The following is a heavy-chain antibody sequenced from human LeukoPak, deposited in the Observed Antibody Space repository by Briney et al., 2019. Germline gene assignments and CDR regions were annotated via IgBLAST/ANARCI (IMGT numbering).Heavy chain of an antibody. CDR3: ARDGGDDYYYYGMDV. CDR2: IYSGGST. CDR1: GFTVSSNY. V-gene: IGHV3-66*01. Sequence: GGSPRLSCAASGFTVSSNYMGWVRHAPGKRLERGSVIYSGGSTYYADSVKSRFTISRDNSKNTLYLQMNSLRAEDTAVYYCARDGGDDYYYYGMDVWGQGTTVTVSS. D-gene: IGHD2-21*02. J-gene: IGHJ6*02.